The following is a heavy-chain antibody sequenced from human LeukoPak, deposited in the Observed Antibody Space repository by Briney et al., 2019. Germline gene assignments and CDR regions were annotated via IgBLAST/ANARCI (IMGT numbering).Heavy chain of an antibody. CDR1: GYTFTSYG. CDR2: ISAYNGNT. Sequence: ASVKVSCKASGYTFTSYGISWVRQAPGQGLEWMGWISAYNGNTNYAQKLQGRVTMTTDTSTSTAYMELRSLRSDDTAVYYCAIFDPPLGLTGYSETPRPPPRKSAFDIWGQGTMVTVSS. J-gene: IGHJ3*02. D-gene: IGHD3-9*01. V-gene: IGHV1-18*01. CDR3: AIFDPPLGLTGYSETPRPPPRKSAFDI.